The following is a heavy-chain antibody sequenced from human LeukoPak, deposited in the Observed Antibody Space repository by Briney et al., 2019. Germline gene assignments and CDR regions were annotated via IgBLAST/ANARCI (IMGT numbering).Heavy chain of an antibody. CDR3: ARADIVVVPAAKNYGMDV. Sequence: SETMSLTCAVYGGSFSGYYWSWIRQPPGKGLEWIGEINHSGSTNYNPSLKSRVTISVDTSKNQFSLTLSSVTAADTAVYYCARADIVVVPAAKNYGMDVWGKGTTVTVSS. CDR2: INHSGST. CDR1: GGSFSGYY. D-gene: IGHD2-2*01. J-gene: IGHJ6*04. V-gene: IGHV4-34*01.